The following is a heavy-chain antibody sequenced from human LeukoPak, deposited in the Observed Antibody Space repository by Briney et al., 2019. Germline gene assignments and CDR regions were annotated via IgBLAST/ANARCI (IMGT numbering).Heavy chain of an antibody. Sequence: PSETLSLTCAVYGGSFSGYYWSWIRQPPGKGLEWIGEINHSGSTNYNPSLKSRVTISVDTSKNQFPLKLSSVTAADTAVYYCARGPWYYGSGSYLSLRYFDYWGQGTLVTVSS. J-gene: IGHJ4*02. CDR3: ARGPWYYGSGSYLSLRYFDY. CDR2: INHSGST. V-gene: IGHV4-34*01. CDR1: GGSFSGYY. D-gene: IGHD3-10*01.